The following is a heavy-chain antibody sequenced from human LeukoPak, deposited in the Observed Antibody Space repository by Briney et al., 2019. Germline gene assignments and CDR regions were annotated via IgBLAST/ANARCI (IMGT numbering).Heavy chain of an antibody. V-gene: IGHV3-23*01. Sequence: PGGSLRLSCTVSGFTFSNYAMNWVRQAPGKGLEGVSFISKRGGTTDYADSVKGRFTIPRDNSKNTLYLEMKSLRAEDTAVYYCAKGLRRETVVVIPDVYDIWGRGTKVTVSS. J-gene: IGHJ3*02. CDR3: AKGLRRETVVVIPDVYDI. CDR1: GFTFSNYA. D-gene: IGHD3-22*01. CDR2: ISKRGGTT.